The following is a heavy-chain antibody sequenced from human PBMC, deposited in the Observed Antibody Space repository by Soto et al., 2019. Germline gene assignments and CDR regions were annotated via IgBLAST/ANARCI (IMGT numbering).Heavy chain of an antibody. V-gene: IGHV3-33*01. Sequence: GGSLRLSCAASGFTFSSYGMHWVRQAPGKGLEWVAVIWYDGSNKYYADSVKGRFTISRDNSKNTLYLQMNSLRAEDTAVYYCARSSPNSHIDYWGQGTLVTVSS. CDR2: IWYDGSNK. CDR1: GFTFSSYG. CDR3: ARSSPNSHIDY. D-gene: IGHD1-26*01. J-gene: IGHJ4*02.